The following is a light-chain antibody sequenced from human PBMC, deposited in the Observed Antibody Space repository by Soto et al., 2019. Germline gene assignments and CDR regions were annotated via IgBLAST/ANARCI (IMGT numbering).Light chain of an antibody. J-gene: IGLJ1*01. V-gene: IGLV2-14*01. CDR2: EVN. Sequence: QSVLTQPPSASGSPGQSVTISCTGTSTDVGAYNFVSWYQQHPGKAPKLMIYEVNNRPSGVSNRFSGSKSGNTASLTISGLQAEDEADYYCNSYTSSTTYVFGTGTKVTVL. CDR1: STDVGAYNF. CDR3: NSYTSSTTYV.